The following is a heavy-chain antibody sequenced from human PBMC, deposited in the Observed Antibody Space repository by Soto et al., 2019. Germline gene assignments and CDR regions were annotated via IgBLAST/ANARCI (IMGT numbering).Heavy chain of an antibody. V-gene: IGHV1-2*02. D-gene: IGHD6-19*01. J-gene: IGHJ5*01. CDR3: ARDIAVARTSVFDW. CDR2: INPNSGDT. CDR1: GYTFTGYY. Sequence: ASVKVSCEASGYTFTGYYIHWVCQAPGQGLEWMGWINPNSGDTKNAQKFQGRVTMTRDTSISTAYMELSRLTSDDTAVYYCARDIAVARTSVFDWWGPGNLVTVSS.